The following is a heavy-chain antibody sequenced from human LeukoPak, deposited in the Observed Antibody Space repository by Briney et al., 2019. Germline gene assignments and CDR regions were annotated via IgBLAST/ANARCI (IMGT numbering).Heavy chain of an antibody. V-gene: IGHV4-34*01. Sequence: LETLSLTCAVYGGSFSGYYWSWIRQPPGKGLEWIGEINHSGSTNYNSSLKSRVTISVDASKNQFSLKSSSVTAADTAIYYCARGGYGSGWDYMDVWGKGTTVTVSS. J-gene: IGHJ6*03. CDR2: INHSGST. CDR1: GGSFSGYY. CDR3: ARGGYGSGWDYMDV. D-gene: IGHD3-10*01.